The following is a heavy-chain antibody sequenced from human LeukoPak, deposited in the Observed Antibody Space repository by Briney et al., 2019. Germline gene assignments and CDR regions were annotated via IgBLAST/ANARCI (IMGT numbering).Heavy chain of an antibody. CDR2: INHSGST. Sequence: PSETLSLTCAGYGGSFIGYYWSWIRQPPGKGLEWIGEINHSGSTSYNPSLRSRVTISVDRSKNQFSLKVSSVTAADTAVYYCARGVTIFGVARYFFDYWGQGALVTVSS. J-gene: IGHJ4*02. D-gene: IGHD3-3*01. CDR3: ARGVTIFGVARYFFDY. V-gene: IGHV4-34*01. CDR1: GGSFIGYY.